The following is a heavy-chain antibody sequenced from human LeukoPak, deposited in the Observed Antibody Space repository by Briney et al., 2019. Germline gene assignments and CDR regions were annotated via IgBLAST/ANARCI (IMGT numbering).Heavy chain of an antibody. CDR2: ISSSSSYI. CDR3: ARDSGYDSRFDY. CDR1: GFTFSSYS. J-gene: IGHJ4*02. V-gene: IGHV3-21*01. D-gene: IGHD5-12*01. Sequence: GGSLRLSCAASGFTFSSYSMNWVRQAPGKGLEWVSSISSSSSYIYYADSVKGRFTISRYNAKNSLYLQMNSLRAEDTAVYYCARDSGYDSRFDYWGQGTLVTVSS.